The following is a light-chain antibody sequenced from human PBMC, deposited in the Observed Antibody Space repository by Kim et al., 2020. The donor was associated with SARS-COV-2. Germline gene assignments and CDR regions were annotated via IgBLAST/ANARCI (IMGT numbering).Light chain of an antibody. Sequence: ASVGDRVTITCRSSQDISTWLAWYQQKPGKAPNLLIYAASSLQSGVPSRFSGSGSGTDFTLTISSLQPEDFATYYCQQSNSFPITFGQGTRLEIK. CDR1: QDISTW. CDR3: QQSNSFPIT. CDR2: AAS. J-gene: IGKJ5*01. V-gene: IGKV1-12*01.